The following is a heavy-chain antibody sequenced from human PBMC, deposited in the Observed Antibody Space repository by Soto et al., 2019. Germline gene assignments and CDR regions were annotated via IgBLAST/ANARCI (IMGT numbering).Heavy chain of an antibody. V-gene: IGHV3-48*03. Sequence: GGSLRLSCAASGFTFSSYEMNWVRQAPGKGLEWVSYISSSGITTYYADSVKGRFTISRDNTKNSLYLQMNSLRAEHTAVYYCARDSVHAACHDYWCQGTLVTVSS. CDR2: ISSSGITT. CDR1: GFTFSSYE. D-gene: IGHD1-1*01. J-gene: IGHJ4*02. CDR3: ARDSVHAACHDY.